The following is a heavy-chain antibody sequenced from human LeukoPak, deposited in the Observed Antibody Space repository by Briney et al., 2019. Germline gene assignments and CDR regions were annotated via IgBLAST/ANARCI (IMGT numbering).Heavy chain of an antibody. CDR1: GFTFSRYG. D-gene: IGHD3-16*01. CDR3: AKWGDFDAFDI. CDR2: ISYDGSNK. J-gene: IGHJ3*02. V-gene: IGHV3-30*18. Sequence: GGSLRLSCAAAGFTFSRYGMHWVRQAAGKGLEWVAVISYDGSNKYYADSVKGRFTISRDNSKNTLYLQMNSLRAEDTAVYYCAKWGDFDAFDIWGQGTMVTVSS.